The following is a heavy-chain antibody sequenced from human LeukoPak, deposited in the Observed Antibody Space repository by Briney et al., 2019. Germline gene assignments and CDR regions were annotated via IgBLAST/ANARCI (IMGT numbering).Heavy chain of an antibody. CDR3: ARDYSDSSGYYVWDEYFQH. CDR1: GYTFTSYG. V-gene: IGHV1-18*01. Sequence: GASVKVSCKASGYTFTSYGISWVRQSPGQGLEWMGWISAYNGNTNYAQKLQGRVTMTTDTSTSTAYMELRSLRSDDTAVYYCARDYSDSSGYYVWDEYFQHWGQGTLVTVSS. J-gene: IGHJ1*01. D-gene: IGHD3-22*01. CDR2: ISAYNGNT.